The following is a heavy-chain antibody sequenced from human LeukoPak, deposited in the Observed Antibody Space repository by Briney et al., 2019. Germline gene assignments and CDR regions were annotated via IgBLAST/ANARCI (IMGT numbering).Heavy chain of an antibody. V-gene: IGHV3-30*04. D-gene: IGHD3-22*01. CDR3: ARDLSTYYDNSGYFAY. J-gene: IGHJ4*02. CDR1: GFTFITYA. CDR2: ISYDGSDK. Sequence: GGSLRLSCAASGFTFITYAMHWVRQAPGKGLEWVAVISYDGSDKYYADSVKGRFTISRDNSKSTLYLQMNSLRAEDTAVYYCARDLSTYYDNSGYFAYWGQGTLVTVSS.